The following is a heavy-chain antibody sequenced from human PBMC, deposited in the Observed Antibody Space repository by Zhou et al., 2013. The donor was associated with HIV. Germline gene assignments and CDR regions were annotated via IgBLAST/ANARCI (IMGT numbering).Heavy chain of an antibody. CDR1: GGSIVSHY. D-gene: IGHD2-8*02. J-gene: IGHJ5*02. CDR2: IFDSGST. CDR3: ARAPSVVVDATWGNWFDP. V-gene: IGHV4-4*09. Sequence: QVQLQESGPGLVKPSETLSLTCTVSGGSIVSHYWSWFRQPPGKGLEWLGYIFDSGSTSFNPSLRSRVTISVDAAKNQFSLRLSSVTAADAAVYYCARAPSVVVDATWGNWFDPWGQGILVTVSS.